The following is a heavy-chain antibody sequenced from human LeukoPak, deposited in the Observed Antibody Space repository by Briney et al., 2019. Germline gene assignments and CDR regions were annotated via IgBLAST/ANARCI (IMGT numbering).Heavy chain of an antibody. V-gene: IGHV3-48*01. Sequence: QPGRSLRLSCAASGFTFSSYGMNWVRQAPGKGLEWVSHIRSSSETFYADSVKGRFTISRDNARNSLYLQMNNLRGEDTAIYYCARDAGNSGYGCDLWGQGTLVTVSS. CDR2: IRSSSET. D-gene: IGHD5-12*01. CDR3: ARDAGNSGYGCDL. CDR1: GFTFSSYG. J-gene: IGHJ5*02.